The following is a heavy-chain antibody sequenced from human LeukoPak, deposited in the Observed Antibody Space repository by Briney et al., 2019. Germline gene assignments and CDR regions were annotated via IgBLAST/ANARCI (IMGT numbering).Heavy chain of an antibody. D-gene: IGHD1-20*01. J-gene: IGHJ4*02. V-gene: IGHV3-21*01. CDR3: ARDHVTGSPKIDY. CDR2: ISSSSSYI. Sequence: TTGGSLRLSCAASGFTFSSYSTNWVRQAPGKGLEWVSSISSSSSYIYYADSVKGRFTISRDNAKNSLYLQMNSLRAEDTAVYYCARDHVTGSPKIDYWGQGTLVTVSS. CDR1: GFTFSSYS.